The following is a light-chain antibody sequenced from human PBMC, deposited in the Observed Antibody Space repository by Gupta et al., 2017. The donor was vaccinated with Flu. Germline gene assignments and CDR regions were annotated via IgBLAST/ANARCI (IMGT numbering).Light chain of an antibody. V-gene: IGLV1-47*01. CDR1: ASNIGSHF. CDR3: TAGDDSRSGGV. Sequence: SVLTQPPSASGPPGQRVTISCSGSASNIGSHFVFWYQQLPGTAPNLLIYRNNRRPSGVPDRFSGSKSGTSATMATSGLRTEEEADYYCTAGDDSRSGGVFGGGTKLTVL. J-gene: IGLJ3*02. CDR2: RNN.